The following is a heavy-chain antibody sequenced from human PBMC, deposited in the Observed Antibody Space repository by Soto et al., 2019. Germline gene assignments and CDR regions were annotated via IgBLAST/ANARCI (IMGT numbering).Heavy chain of an antibody. CDR2: ISAYNGNT. Sequence: ASVKVSCKASGYTFTSYGISWVRQAPGQGLEWMGWISAYNGNTNYAQELQGRVTMTTDTSTSTAYMELRSLRSDDTAVYYCARDELLWFGDQGGFDYWGQGTLVTVSS. J-gene: IGHJ4*02. V-gene: IGHV1-18*04. CDR3: ARDELLWFGDQGGFDY. D-gene: IGHD3-10*01. CDR1: GYTFTSYG.